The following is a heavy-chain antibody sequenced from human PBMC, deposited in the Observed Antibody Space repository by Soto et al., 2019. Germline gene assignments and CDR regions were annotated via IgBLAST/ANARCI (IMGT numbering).Heavy chain of an antibody. Sequence: QVQLVESGGGVVQPGRSLRLSCAASGFTFSSYGMHWVRQAPGKGLEWVAVILYDGSNKYYADSVKGRFTISRDNSKNTLYLQMKSVRAEDTAVYYCAKGPAIVLVPVAMNYYYGMDVWGQGTTVTVSS. CDR3: AKGPAIVLVPVAMNYYYGMDV. D-gene: IGHD2-2*01. CDR2: ILYDGSNK. J-gene: IGHJ6*02. CDR1: GFTFSSYG. V-gene: IGHV3-30*18.